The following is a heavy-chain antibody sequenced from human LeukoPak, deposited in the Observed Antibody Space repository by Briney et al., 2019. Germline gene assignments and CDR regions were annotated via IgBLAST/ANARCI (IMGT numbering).Heavy chain of an antibody. CDR2: ISTNGGDT. D-gene: IGHD3-3*01. CDR3: ARGGRFSRDTFDI. CDR1: GFTFSSYG. V-gene: IGHV3-64*01. Sequence: GRSLRLSCAASGFTFSSYGMHWVRQAPGKGLEFVSAISTNGGDTYYANSVKGRFTISRDNSRHTLYLQMGGLRPEDMAVYYCARGGRFSRDTFDIWGQGTMVTVSS. J-gene: IGHJ3*02.